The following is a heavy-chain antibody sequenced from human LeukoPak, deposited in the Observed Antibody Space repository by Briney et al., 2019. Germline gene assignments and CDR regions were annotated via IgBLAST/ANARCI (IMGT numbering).Heavy chain of an antibody. D-gene: IGHD3-10*01. CDR2: INPNSGGT. Sequence: ASVKVSCKASGYNFTGYYTHWVRQAPGQGLEWMGWINPNSGGTNYAQKFQGRVTMTRDTSISTAYMELSRLRSDDTAVYYCARDSALWFGEPAAFDPWGQGTLVTVSS. J-gene: IGHJ5*02. CDR1: GYNFTGYY. V-gene: IGHV1-2*02. CDR3: ARDSALWFGEPAAFDP.